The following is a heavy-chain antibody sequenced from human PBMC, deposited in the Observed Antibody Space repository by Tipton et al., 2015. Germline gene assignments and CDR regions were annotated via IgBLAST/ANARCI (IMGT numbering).Heavy chain of an antibody. CDR3: ARDKSSSWDYYYGMDV. J-gene: IGHJ6*02. V-gene: IGHV4-59*01. CDR1: GGSISSYY. CDR2: IYYSGST. Sequence: TLSLTCTVSGGSISSYYWSWIRQPPGKGLEWLGSIYYSGSTNYSPSLKSRVTISLDTSKNQVSLKLSSVTAADTAVYYCARDKSSSWDYYYGMDVWGQGTTVTVSS. D-gene: IGHD6-13*01.